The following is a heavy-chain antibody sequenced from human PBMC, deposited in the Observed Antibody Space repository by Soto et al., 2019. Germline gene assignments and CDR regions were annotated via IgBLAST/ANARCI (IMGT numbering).Heavy chain of an antibody. CDR2: SRNNPDTYTT. D-gene: IGHD6-13*01. CDR1: GFSCSEHY. V-gene: IGHV3-72*01. J-gene: IGHJ4*02. Sequence: GAPLRVSCGASGFSCSEHYRNCGREAAGEGLEWVGRSRNNPDTYTTEYAASVKVRFTISSDDSKNSLYLQMNSLKTEDTAVYYCAREANISSWYVFDYWGQGTLVTVS. CDR3: AREANISSWYVFDY.